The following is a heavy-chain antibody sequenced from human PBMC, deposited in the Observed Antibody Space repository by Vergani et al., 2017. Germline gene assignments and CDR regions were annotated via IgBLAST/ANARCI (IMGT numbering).Heavy chain of an antibody. Sequence: QVQLQESGPGLVKPSQTLSLTCTVSGGSISSGDYYWSWIRQPPGKGLEWIGYIYYSGRTYYNPSLKSRVTISVDTSKNQFSLKLSSVTAADTAVYYCARGWRSCYANWDYFDYWGQGTLVTVSP. J-gene: IGHJ4*02. D-gene: IGHD3-16*01. CDR3: ARGWRSCYANWDYFDY. CDR2: IYYSGRT. CDR1: GGSISSGDYY. V-gene: IGHV4-30-4*01.